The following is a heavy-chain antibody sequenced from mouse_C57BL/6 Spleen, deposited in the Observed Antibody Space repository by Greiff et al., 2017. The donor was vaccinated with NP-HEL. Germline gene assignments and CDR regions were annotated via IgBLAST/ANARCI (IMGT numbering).Heavy chain of an antibody. CDR3: AESEGNYVSFDY. CDR1: GYTFTSYW. CDR2: IYPGSGST. D-gene: IGHD2-1*01. J-gene: IGHJ2*01. Sequence: QVQLQQPGAELVKPGASVKMSCKASGYTFTSYWITWVKQRPGQGLEWIGDIYPGSGSTNYNEKFKSKATLTVDTSSSTAYMQLSSLTSEDSEVYSCAESEGNYVSFDYWGQGTTLTVSS. V-gene: IGHV1-55*01.